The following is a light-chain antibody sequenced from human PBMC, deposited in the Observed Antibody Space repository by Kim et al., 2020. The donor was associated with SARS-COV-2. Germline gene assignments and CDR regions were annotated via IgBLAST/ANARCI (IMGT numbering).Light chain of an antibody. J-gene: IGLJ2*01. CDR1: SRDVGAYNY. CDR2: DVT. V-gene: IGLV2-14*03. Sequence: QSALTQPASVSGSPGQSITISCTGTSRDVGAYNYVSWYQQHPGKAPKLIIYDVTYRPSGVSDRFSGSKAGNTASTTIFGLQAEDEADYYCSSYTSSTTRVFGGGTKLTVL. CDR3: SSYTSSTTRV.